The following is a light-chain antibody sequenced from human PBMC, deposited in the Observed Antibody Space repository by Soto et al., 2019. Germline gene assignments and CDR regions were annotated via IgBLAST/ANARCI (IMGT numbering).Light chain of an antibody. Sequence: PGEIATLSCLASQSLRSSYLAWYQRKPGQAPRLLMFGASRRATGIPDRFNGSGSGTDFILTISRLEPEDVAVYYCQQHGTSPYTFGQGTDWRL. J-gene: IGKJ2*01. V-gene: IGKV3-20*01. CDR1: QSLRSSY. CDR2: GAS. CDR3: QQHGTSPYT.